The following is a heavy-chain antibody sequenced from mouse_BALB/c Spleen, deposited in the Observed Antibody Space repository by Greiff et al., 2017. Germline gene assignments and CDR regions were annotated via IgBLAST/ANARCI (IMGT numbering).Heavy chain of an antibody. Sequence: EVQRVESGPELEKPGASVKISCKASGYSFTGYNMNWVKQSNGKSLEWIGNIDPYYGGTSYNQKFKGKATLTVDKSSSTAYMQLKSLTSEDSAVYYCARDDYYGSSLYYAMDYWGQGTSVTVSS. J-gene: IGHJ4*01. V-gene: IGHV1-39*01. CDR3: ARDDYYGSSLYYAMDY. D-gene: IGHD1-1*01. CDR2: IDPYYGGT. CDR1: GYSFTGYN.